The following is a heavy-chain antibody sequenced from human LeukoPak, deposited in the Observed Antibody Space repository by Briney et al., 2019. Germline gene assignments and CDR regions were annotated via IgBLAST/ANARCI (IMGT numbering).Heavy chain of an antibody. CDR1: GFTFSSYA. CDR2: ISGSGGST. CDR3: RAQYYSDSTGYYYLHY. D-gene: IGHD3-22*01. Sequence: GGSLRLSCAASGFTFSSYAMSWVRQAPGKGLEWVSAISGSGGSTYYADSVKGRFTISRDNSKNTLYLQMNSLRAEDTAVYCARAQYYSDSTGYYYLHYWGQGTLVTVSS. V-gene: IGHV3-23*01. J-gene: IGHJ4*02.